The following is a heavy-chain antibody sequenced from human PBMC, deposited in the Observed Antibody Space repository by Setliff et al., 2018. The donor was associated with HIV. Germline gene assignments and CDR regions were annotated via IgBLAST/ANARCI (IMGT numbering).Heavy chain of an antibody. V-gene: IGHV4-59*12. CDR2: IYHSGGT. Sequence: SETLSLTCTVSGGSFSDYYWTWIRQHPGKGLEWIGYIYHSGGTYYTPSLKSRVTISVDTSKNQFSLKLSSVTAADTAVYYCARNFWSGPPDYYYYGLDVWGQGTTVTVSS. CDR1: GGSFSDYY. D-gene: IGHD3-3*01. J-gene: IGHJ6*02. CDR3: ARNFWSGPPDYYYYGLDV.